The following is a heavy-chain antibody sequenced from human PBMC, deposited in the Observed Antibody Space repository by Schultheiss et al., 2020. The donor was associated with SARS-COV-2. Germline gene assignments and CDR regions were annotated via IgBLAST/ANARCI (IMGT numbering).Heavy chain of an antibody. Sequence: SVKVSCKASGGTFSSYAISWVRQAPGQGLEWMGGIIPIFGTANYAQKFQGRVTITADESTSTAYMELSSLRSEDTAVYYCASRIAAAGSSIGMDVWGQGTTVTVSS. CDR2: IIPIFGTA. D-gene: IGHD6-13*01. CDR3: ASRIAAAGSSIGMDV. V-gene: IGHV1-69*13. J-gene: IGHJ6*02. CDR1: GGTFSSYA.